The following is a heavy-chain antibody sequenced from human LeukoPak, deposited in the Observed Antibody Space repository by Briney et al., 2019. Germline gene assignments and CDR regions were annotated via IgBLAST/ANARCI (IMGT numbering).Heavy chain of an antibody. D-gene: IGHD6-13*01. CDR3: ARDAPIGYSSSWYRTLLDY. CDR1: GYTFTGYY. V-gene: IGHV1-2*04. J-gene: IGHJ4*02. CDR2: INPNSGGT. Sequence: ASVKVSCKASGYTFTGYYMHWVRQAPGQGLEWMGWINPNSGGTNYAQKFQGWVTMTRDTSISTAYMELSRLRSDDTAVYYCARDAPIGYSSSWYRTLLDYWGQGTLVTVSS.